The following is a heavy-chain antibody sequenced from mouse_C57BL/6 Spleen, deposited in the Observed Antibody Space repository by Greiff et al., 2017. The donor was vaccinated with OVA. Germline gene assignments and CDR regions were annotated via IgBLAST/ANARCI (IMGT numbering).Heavy chain of an antibody. J-gene: IGHJ2*01. V-gene: IGHV1-52*01. CDR2: IDPSDSET. CDR3: ARGGDGYYFDY. Sequence: QVQLQQPGAELVRPGSSVKLSCKASGYTFTSYWMHWVKQRPIQGLEWIGNIDPSDSETHYNQKFKDKATLTVDKSSSTAYMQLRSLTSEDSAVYDCARGGDGYYFDYWGQGTTLTVSS. CDR1: GYTFTSYW. D-gene: IGHD2-3*01.